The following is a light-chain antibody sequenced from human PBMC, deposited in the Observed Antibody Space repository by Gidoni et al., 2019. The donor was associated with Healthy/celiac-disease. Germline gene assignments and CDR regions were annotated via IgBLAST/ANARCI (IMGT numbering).Light chain of an antibody. Sequence: DIQMTQSPSSLSASVGDIVTINCRASQSISSYLNWYQQKPGKAPKLLIYAASSLQSGVPSRFSGSGSGTDFTLTISSLQPEDFATYYCQQSYSTPPTFGGGTKVEIK. CDR1: QSISSY. CDR3: QQSYSTPPT. V-gene: IGKV1-39*01. CDR2: AAS. J-gene: IGKJ4*01.